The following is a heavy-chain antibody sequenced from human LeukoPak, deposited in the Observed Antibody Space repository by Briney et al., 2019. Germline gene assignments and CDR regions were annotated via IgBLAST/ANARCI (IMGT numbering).Heavy chain of an antibody. D-gene: IGHD3-10*01. V-gene: IGHV4-4*02. CDR1: LVSTTSNF. Sequence: SETLSLTCTVSLVSTTSNFWSWVRQPPGKGLEWIGEIHRSGSPNYNPSLQSRVTISIDRSTNQIALELSSVTAADTAVDYCAREILGGFSPGAYWGKGNLVSVFS. J-gene: IGHJ4*02. CDR2: IHRSGSP. CDR3: AREILGGFSPGAY.